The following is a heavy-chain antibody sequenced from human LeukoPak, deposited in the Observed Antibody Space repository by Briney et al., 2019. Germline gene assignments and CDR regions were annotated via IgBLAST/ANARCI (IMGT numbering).Heavy chain of an antibody. CDR1: GFTFSSYA. V-gene: IGHV3-30-3*01. Sequence: PGGSLRLSCAASGFTFSSYAMHWVRQAPGKGLEWVAVISYDGSNKYYADSVKGRFTISRDNSMNTLYLQMNSLRAEDTAVYYCARDHYDFWSGYGRRGMDVWGQGTTVTVSS. CDR3: ARDHYDFWSGYGRRGMDV. D-gene: IGHD3-3*01. CDR2: ISYDGSNK. J-gene: IGHJ6*02.